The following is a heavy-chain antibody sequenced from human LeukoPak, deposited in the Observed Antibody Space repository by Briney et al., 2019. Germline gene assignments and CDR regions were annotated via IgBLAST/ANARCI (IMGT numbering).Heavy chain of an antibody. CDR3: ARGGYSYGPDAFDI. D-gene: IGHD5-18*01. V-gene: IGHV3-7*01. J-gene: IGHJ3*02. CDR1: GFTFSSYW. Sequence: SGGSLRLSCAASGFTFSSYWMSWVRQAPGKGLEWVANIKQDGSEKYYVDSVKGRFTISRDNAKNSLYLQMNSLRAEDTVVYYCARGGYSYGPDAFDIWGQGTMVTVSS. CDR2: IKQDGSEK.